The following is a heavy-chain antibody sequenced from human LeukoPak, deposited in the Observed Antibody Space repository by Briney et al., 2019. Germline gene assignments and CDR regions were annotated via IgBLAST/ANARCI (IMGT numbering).Heavy chain of an antibody. V-gene: IGHV3-21*01. Sequence: GGSLRLSCAASGFIFSGYSMNWVRQAPGKGLEWVSSISSSSSYIYYADSVKGRFTISRDNAKNSLYLQMNSLRAEDTAVYYCARDARLWFGEWPLGYMDVWGKGTTVTVSS. CDR3: ARDARLWFGEWPLGYMDV. CDR1: GFIFSGYS. CDR2: ISSSSSYI. D-gene: IGHD3-10*01. J-gene: IGHJ6*03.